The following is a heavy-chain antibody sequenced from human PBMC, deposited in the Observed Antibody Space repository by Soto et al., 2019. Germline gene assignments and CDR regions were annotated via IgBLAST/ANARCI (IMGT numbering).Heavy chain of an antibody. CDR3: ARRIDYGGNSEPFDP. V-gene: IGHV5-51*01. Sequence: EVQLVQSGAEVKKPGESLKISCKGSGYSFTSYWIGWVRQMPGQGLEWMGSIYPGDSDIRYSPSFQGQVTISADNSISTAYLQWSSLKASDTAMYYCARRIDYGGNSEPFDPWGQGTLDTVSS. D-gene: IGHD4-17*01. CDR2: IYPGDSDI. CDR1: GYSFTSYW. J-gene: IGHJ5*02.